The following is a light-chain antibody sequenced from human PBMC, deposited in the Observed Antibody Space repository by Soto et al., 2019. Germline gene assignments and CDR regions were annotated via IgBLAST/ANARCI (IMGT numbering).Light chain of an antibody. CDR1: QSLVYSDGNTY. J-gene: IGKJ1*01. V-gene: IGKV2-24*01. Sequence: DIVLTQTPLSSPVTLGQPASISCRSSQSLVYSDGNTYLSWLQQRPGQPQRLLIYQISNRYSGVPDRFRGSGAGTDFTLKISRVEAEDVGVYSCVQFSHFPRTFGQGTKVEIK. CDR3: VQFSHFPRT. CDR2: QIS.